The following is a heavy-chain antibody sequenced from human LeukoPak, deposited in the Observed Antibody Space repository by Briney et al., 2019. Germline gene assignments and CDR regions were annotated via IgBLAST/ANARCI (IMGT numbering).Heavy chain of an antibody. CDR1: GFTFSSYA. D-gene: IGHD3-22*01. Sequence: TGGSLRLSCAASGFTFSSYAMSWVRQAPGKGLEWVSAISGSGGSTYYADYVKGRFTISRDNSRNTLYLQMNSLRAEDTAVYYCAKDPDYDSSGPYDYWGQGTLVTVSS. CDR3: AKDPDYDSSGPYDY. J-gene: IGHJ4*02. CDR2: ISGSGGST. V-gene: IGHV3-23*01.